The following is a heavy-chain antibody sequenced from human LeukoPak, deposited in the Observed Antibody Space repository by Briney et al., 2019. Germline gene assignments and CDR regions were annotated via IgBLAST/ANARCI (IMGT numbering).Heavy chain of an antibody. J-gene: IGHJ5*02. D-gene: IGHD1-26*01. CDR3: ARVAVGSYDRFDP. CDR2: INSDGSRT. Sequence: PGGSLGLSCAASGFTFTSYWMHWVRQAPGKGLVWVSRINSDGSRTSYADSVKGRFTISRDNAKNTLYLQMNSLRADDTAVYYCARVAVGSYDRFDPWGQGTLVTVSS. CDR1: GFTFTSYW. V-gene: IGHV3-74*01.